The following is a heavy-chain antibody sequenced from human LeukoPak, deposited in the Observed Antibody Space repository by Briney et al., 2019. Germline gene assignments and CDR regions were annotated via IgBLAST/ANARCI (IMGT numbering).Heavy chain of an antibody. Sequence: PGGSLRLSRAASGFTFSNAWMSWVRQAPGKGLEWVGRIKSKTDGGTTDYAAPVKGRFTISRDDSKNTLYLQMNSLKTEDTAVYYCTTGNYPGSFDYWGQGTLVTVSS. CDR2: IKSKTDGGTT. D-gene: IGHD1-7*01. V-gene: IGHV3-15*01. CDR3: TTGNYPGSFDY. J-gene: IGHJ4*02. CDR1: GFTFSNAW.